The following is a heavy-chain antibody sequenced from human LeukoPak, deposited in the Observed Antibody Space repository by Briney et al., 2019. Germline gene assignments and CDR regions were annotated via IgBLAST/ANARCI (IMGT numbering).Heavy chain of an antibody. D-gene: IGHD3-10*01. Sequence: PSETLSLTCTVSGGSIGTYYWSWLRQPAGKGLEWIGRIYTSGNTKYNPSLKSRVTISVDTSKNQFSLKLTSLTAADTAIYYCARDSGRRGYPEYSFDYWGQGTLVTVSS. CDR1: GGSIGTYY. V-gene: IGHV4-4*07. CDR2: IYTSGNT. J-gene: IGHJ4*02. CDR3: ARDSGRRGYPEYSFDY.